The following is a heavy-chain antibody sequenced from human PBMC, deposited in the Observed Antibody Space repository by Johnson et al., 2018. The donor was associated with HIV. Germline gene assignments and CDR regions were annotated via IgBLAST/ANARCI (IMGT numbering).Heavy chain of an antibody. CDR2: VYSAGHT. Sequence: VPLVESGGGLVQPGGSLRLSCAASRFTVSGNYMTWVRQAPGKGLEWVSVVYSAGHTYYADSGKGRFTISRDNSKNSLFLQMNRLRVEDTAVYYCARSGGYPNAFDIWGQGAMVTVSS. J-gene: IGHJ3*02. V-gene: IGHV3-66*01. CDR3: ARSGGYPNAFDI. D-gene: IGHD6-13*01. CDR1: RFTVSGNY.